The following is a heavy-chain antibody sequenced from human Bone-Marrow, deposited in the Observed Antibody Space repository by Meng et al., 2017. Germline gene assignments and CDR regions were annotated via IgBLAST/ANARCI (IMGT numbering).Heavy chain of an antibody. CDR2: IYTDGSMT. J-gene: IGHJ4*02. CDR1: GFTLSNYW. D-gene: IGHD3-10*01. Sequence: EVQLVESGGGLVKPGGSLRISCAASGFTLSNYWMHWVRQAPGKGLVWVSRIYTDGSMTSYGDSVKGRFTISRDNAKNTLYLQMSSLRAEDTALYYCVREVRNGDYFDYWGQGTLVTVSS. CDR3: VREVRNGDYFDY. V-gene: IGHV3-74*01.